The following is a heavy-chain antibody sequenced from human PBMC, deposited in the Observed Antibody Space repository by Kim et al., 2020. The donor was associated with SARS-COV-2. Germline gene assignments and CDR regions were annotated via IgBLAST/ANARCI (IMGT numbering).Heavy chain of an antibody. CDR2: IYYSGST. Sequence: SETLSLTCTVSGGSISSYYWSWIRQPPGKGLEWIGYIYYSGSTNYNPSLKSRVTISVDTSKNQFSLKLSSVTAADTAVYYCARDSDHLEAFDIWGQGTMVTVSS. V-gene: IGHV4-59*13. CDR1: GGSISSYY. J-gene: IGHJ3*02. CDR3: ARDSDHLEAFDI. D-gene: IGHD1-1*01.